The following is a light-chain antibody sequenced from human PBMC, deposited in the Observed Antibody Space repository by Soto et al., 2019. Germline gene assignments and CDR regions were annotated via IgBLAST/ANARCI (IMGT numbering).Light chain of an antibody. Sequence: QSALTQPASVSGSPGQSITISCTGTSSDIGVYNYVSWYQQHPGKAPKLVICEVSNRPSGVSSRFSGSKSGNTASLTVSGLQDEDESDYYCSSYAGSNILVFGGGTKLTVL. V-gene: IGLV2-14*01. CDR1: SSDIGVYNY. CDR3: SSYAGSNILV. J-gene: IGLJ2*01. CDR2: EVS.